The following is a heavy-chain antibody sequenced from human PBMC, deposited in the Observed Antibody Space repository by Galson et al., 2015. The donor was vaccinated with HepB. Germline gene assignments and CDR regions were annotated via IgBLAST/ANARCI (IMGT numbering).Heavy chain of an antibody. D-gene: IGHD3-3*01. J-gene: IGHJ3*01. Sequence: PRLSCAASGFTFSDYAMSWVRQAPGKGLEWVSAISASGGNTYYAASVRGRFTSSRDNSRNMVFLQMNNLRADDTAVYYCAKDASNYDFWSGPLDFWGQGAMVTVSS. CDR2: ISASGGNT. CDR3: AKDASNYDFWSGPLDF. CDR1: GFTFSDYA. V-gene: IGHV3-23*01.